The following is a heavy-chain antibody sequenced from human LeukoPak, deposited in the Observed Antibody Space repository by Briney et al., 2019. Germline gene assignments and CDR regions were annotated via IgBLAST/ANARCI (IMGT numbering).Heavy chain of an antibody. CDR3: ARQAAAGFDY. D-gene: IGHD6-13*01. CDR2: IYYSGST. CDR1: GGSISSYY. J-gene: IGHJ4*02. Sequence: SETLSLTCTVSGGSISSYYWSWIRQPPGKGLEWIGYIYYSGSTNYNPSLKSRVTISVDTSKNQFSLKLSSVTAADTAVYYCARQAAAGFDYWGQGTLVTVSS. V-gene: IGHV4-59*01.